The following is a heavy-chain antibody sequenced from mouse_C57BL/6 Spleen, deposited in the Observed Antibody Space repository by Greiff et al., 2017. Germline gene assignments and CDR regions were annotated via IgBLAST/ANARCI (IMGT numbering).Heavy chain of an antibody. CDR1: GFTFSSYA. J-gene: IGHJ4*01. CDR3: TRDMVYGKGAMDY. D-gene: IGHD2-1*01. Sequence: DVMLVESGEGLVKPGGSLKLSCAASGFTFSSYAMSWVRQTPETRLEWVAYISSGGDYIYYADTVTGRFTLSRDNARNTLYLQMSSLKSEDTAMYYCTRDMVYGKGAMDYWGQGTSVTVSS. CDR2: ISSGGDYI. V-gene: IGHV5-9-1*02.